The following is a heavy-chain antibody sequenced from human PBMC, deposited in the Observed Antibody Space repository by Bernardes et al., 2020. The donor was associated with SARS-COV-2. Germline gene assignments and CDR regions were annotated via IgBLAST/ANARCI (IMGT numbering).Heavy chain of an antibody. CDR3: ARPLRATAGLDI. Sequence: GGSLRLSCAASGFSFGSSYMHWVRQAPGKGPVWVSRINTDGSSTNYADSVKGRFTISRDNAKNTLYLQMNSLRDEDTAVYYCARPLRATAGLDIWGHGTMVTVSS. V-gene: IGHV3-74*01. CDR2: INTDGSST. J-gene: IGHJ3*02. CDR1: GFSFGSSY.